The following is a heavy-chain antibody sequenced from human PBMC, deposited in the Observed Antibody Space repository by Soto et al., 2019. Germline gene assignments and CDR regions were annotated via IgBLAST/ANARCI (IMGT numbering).Heavy chain of an antibody. D-gene: IGHD4-17*01. CDR3: AKEYYGDYEPYYFDY. Sequence: GGSLRLSCAASGFTFSSYAMSWVRQAPGKGLEWVSAISGSGGSTYYADSVKGRFTISRDNSKNTLYLQMNSLRAEDTAVYYFAKEYYGDYEPYYFDYWGQGTLVTVSS. V-gene: IGHV3-23*01. J-gene: IGHJ4*02. CDR1: GFTFSSYA. CDR2: ISGSGGST.